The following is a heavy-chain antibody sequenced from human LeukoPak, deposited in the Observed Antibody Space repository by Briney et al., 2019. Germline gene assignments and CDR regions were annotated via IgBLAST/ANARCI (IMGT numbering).Heavy chain of an antibody. J-gene: IGHJ3*01. V-gene: IGHV4-61*05. D-gene: IGHD2-15*01. CDR3: ARSECHGSCHADV. Sequence: SETLSLTCTVSGGSISSSSYYWGWLRQPPGKGLEWIGYIYWSGSTNYNPSLNSRVTISVDTSTNQFSLKLSSVTAADTAVYFCARSECHGSCHADVWGHGTMVTVSS. CDR2: IYWSGST. CDR1: GGSISSSSYY.